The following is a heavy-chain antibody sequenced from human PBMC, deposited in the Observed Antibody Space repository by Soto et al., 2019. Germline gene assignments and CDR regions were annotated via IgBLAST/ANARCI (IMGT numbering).Heavy chain of an antibody. CDR2: MNPNNGYT. D-gene: IGHD6-19*01. CDR1: GYPFTSYD. Sequence: GSGKVSWKTCGYPFTSYDIHWVRQATGQGLEWMGWMNPNNGYTDYAQKFHGRVTMTRDTSLSTAYMELSSLTSDETAVYYCARGRGWRDYWGQGTLVTSPQ. J-gene: IGHJ4*02. V-gene: IGHV1-8*01. CDR3: ARGRGWRDY.